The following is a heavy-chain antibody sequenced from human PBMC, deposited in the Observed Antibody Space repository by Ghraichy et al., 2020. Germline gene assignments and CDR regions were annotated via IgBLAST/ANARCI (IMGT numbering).Heavy chain of an antibody. CDR1: GGSVISGSYY. J-gene: IGHJ4*02. CDR3: ARVTSSGWLDY. CDR2: IYTSGST. D-gene: IGHD6-25*01. Sequence: TLSLTCTVSGGSVISGSYYWSWIRQPAGKGLEWIGRIYTSGSTNYSPSLKSRVTISVDTSKNQFSLKLTSVTAADTAVYYCARVTSSGWLDYWGQGTLVTVSS. V-gene: IGHV4-61*02.